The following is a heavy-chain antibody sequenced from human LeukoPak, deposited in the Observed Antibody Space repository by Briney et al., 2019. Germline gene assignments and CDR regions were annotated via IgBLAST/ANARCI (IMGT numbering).Heavy chain of an antibody. V-gene: IGHV3-11*04. CDR3: ARDGGGSSGYYWGLGY. Sequence: GGSLRLSCAASGFTFSDYYMSWIRQAPGKGLEWVSYISSSGSTIYYADSVKGRFTISRDNAKDTLYLQMNSLTAEDTAVYYCARDGGGSSGYYWGLGYWGQGTLVTVSS. CDR1: GFTFSDYY. J-gene: IGHJ4*02. CDR2: ISSSGSTI. D-gene: IGHD3-22*01.